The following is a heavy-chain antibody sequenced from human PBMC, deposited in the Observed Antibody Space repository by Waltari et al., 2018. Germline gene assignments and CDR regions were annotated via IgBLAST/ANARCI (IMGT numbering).Heavy chain of an antibody. D-gene: IGHD6-13*01. CDR1: GLVFVNYW. Sequence: EVQLVESGGGLAQPGGSLRLSCAAFGLVFVNYWMTWVRQASGKGPEWVAKIKQDGSEKFYLDSVKGRFTISRDNAKSSLYLQMNNLRVEDTAVYYCTRGGRDSSWYWRDWGQGTLVTVS. CDR3: TRGGRDSSWYWRD. J-gene: IGHJ4*02. V-gene: IGHV3-7*01. CDR2: IKQDGSEK.